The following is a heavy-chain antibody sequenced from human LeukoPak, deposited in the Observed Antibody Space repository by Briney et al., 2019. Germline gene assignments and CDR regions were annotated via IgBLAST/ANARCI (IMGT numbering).Heavy chain of an antibody. V-gene: IGHV1-2*02. CDR2: INPNSGGA. Sequence: ASVKVSCKASGYTFTGYYMHWVRQAPGQGREWMGWINPNSGGANYAQNFQGRVTMTRDTSISTAYMELSRLKSDDTAVYYCARAWYTSSCHFDYWGQGTLVTVSS. CDR3: ARAWYTSSCHFDY. CDR1: GYTFTGYY. J-gene: IGHJ4*02. D-gene: IGHD6-13*01.